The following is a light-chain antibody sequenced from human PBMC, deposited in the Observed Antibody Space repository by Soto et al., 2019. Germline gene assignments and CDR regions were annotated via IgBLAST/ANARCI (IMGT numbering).Light chain of an antibody. CDR3: AAWDDSLNGLV. CDR1: SSNNGSNT. Sequence: QSVLTQPPSASGTPGQRVTISCSGSSSNNGSNTVNWYQQLPGPAPQLLIYNNNQRPSGVPDRFSGSKSGTSASLAISGLQSDDESDYYCAAWDDSLNGLVFGTGTKLTVL. CDR2: NNN. J-gene: IGLJ1*01. V-gene: IGLV1-44*01.